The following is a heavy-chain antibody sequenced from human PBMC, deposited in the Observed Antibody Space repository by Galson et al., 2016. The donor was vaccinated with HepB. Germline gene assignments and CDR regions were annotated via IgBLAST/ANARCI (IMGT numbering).Heavy chain of an antibody. CDR3: VRVGWIGYSDY. D-gene: IGHD3-3*01. Sequence: SLRLSCAVSGFTFSSYEMNWVRQAPGKGLEWVSNIDTGGDTMYYADSVKGRFTISRDNAKKSLYLQMNSLRAEDTATYYCVRVGWIGYSDYWGQGTLVIVSS. CDR2: IDTGGDTM. V-gene: IGHV3-48*03. CDR1: GFTFSSYE. J-gene: IGHJ4*02.